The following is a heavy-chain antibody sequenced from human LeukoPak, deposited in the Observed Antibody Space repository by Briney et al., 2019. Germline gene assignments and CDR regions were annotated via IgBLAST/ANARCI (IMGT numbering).Heavy chain of an antibody. CDR2: IYPGDSDT. Sequence: GESLKISCKGSGYSFTSYWIGWVRQMPGKGLEWMGIIYPGDSDTRYSPSFQGQVTISADKSISTAYLQWSSLKVSDTAMYYCARQNYYDSSGYYSCFDYWGQGTLVTVSS. CDR3: ARQNYYDSSGYYSCFDY. D-gene: IGHD3-22*01. CDR1: GYSFTSYW. J-gene: IGHJ4*02. V-gene: IGHV5-51*01.